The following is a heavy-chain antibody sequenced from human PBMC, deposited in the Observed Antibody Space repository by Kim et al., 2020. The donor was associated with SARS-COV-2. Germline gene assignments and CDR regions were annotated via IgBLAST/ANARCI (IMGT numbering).Heavy chain of an antibody. CDR2: ISGSGGST. J-gene: IGHJ6*02. CDR1: GFIFSSYA. CDR3: AKDPHLGIAVAGTYPEV. Sequence: GGSLRLSCAASGFIFSSYAMSWVRQAPGKGLEWVSAISGSGGSTYYADSVKGRFTISRDNSKNTLYLQMNSLRAEDTAVYYCAKDPHLGIAVAGTYPEVWGQGTTVTVSS. V-gene: IGHV3-23*01. D-gene: IGHD6-19*01.